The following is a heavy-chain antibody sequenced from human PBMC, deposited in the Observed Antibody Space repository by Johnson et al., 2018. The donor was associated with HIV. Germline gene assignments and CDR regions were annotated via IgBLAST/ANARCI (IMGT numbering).Heavy chain of an antibody. CDR3: AKDIRAGSGYYNDAFDS. D-gene: IGHD3-3*01. CDR2: IYRGGST. Sequence: VQLVESGGGLVQPGGSLRLSCAASGFTVSSNFMTWVRQAPGKGLEWVSVIYRGGSTYYADSVKGRFTISRDNSKNTLYLQMNSLRAEYTALYYCAKDIRAGSGYYNDAFDSWGQGTMVTVSS. V-gene: IGHV3-66*02. J-gene: IGHJ3*02. CDR1: GFTVSSNF.